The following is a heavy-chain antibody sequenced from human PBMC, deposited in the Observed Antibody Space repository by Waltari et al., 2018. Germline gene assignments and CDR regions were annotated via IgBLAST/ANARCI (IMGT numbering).Heavy chain of an antibody. CDR3: AGFENYYDSSGYYEDY. CDR1: GYSISSGYY. V-gene: IGHV4-38-2*01. CDR2: IYHSGST. Sequence: QVQLQESGPGLVKPSETLSLTCAVSGYSISSGYYWGWLRQPPGKGLEWIGSIYHSGSTYYNPSLKSRVTISVDTSKNQFSLKLSSVTAADTAVYYCAGFENYYDSSGYYEDYWGQGTLVTVSS. D-gene: IGHD3-22*01. J-gene: IGHJ4*02.